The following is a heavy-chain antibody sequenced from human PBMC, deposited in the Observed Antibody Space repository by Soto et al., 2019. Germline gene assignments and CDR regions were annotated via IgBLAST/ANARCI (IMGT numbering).Heavy chain of an antibody. CDR1: GFTFSGSA. D-gene: IGHD1-26*01. CDR3: TRPGEVGAR. Sequence: EVQLVESGGGLVKPGGSLKLSCAASGFTFSGSAMHWVRQASGKGLEWVGRIRSKANSYATAYAASVKGRFTISRDDSKNTAYLQMNSLKTEDTAVYYCTRPGEVGARWGQGTLVTVSS. V-gene: IGHV3-73*02. J-gene: IGHJ4*02. CDR2: IRSKANSYAT.